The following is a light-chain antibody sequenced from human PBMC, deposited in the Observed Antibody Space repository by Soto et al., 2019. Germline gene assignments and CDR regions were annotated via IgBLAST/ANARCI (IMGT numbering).Light chain of an antibody. CDR1: QSVSSNY. V-gene: IGKV3-20*01. J-gene: IGKJ5*01. Sequence: EIVLTQSPGTLSLSPGERATLSCRASQSVSSNYLAWFQQKPGQAPRLLIYGASSRATGIPDRFSGSGSGTDFTLTISRLEPEDFEIYYCQQYNNWPITFGQGTRLEI. CDR3: QQYNNWPIT. CDR2: GAS.